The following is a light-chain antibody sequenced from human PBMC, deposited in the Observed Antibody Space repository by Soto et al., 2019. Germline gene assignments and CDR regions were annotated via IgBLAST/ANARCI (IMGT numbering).Light chain of an antibody. CDR2: AAS. Sequence: DFQMTQSPSSLSASVGDRVTITCRASQGISTSLDWFQQKPGKVPKIVIYAASTLQSGVPSRFSGSGSGTDFTINISSLQPEDVATYYCTKYTSDPWTYGQGTKVEIK. CDR3: TKYTSDPWT. CDR1: QGISTS. J-gene: IGKJ1*01. V-gene: IGKV1-27*01.